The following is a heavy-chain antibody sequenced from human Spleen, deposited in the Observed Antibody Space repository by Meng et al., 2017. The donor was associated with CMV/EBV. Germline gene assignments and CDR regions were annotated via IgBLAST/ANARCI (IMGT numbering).Heavy chain of an antibody. CDR2: IFYTGST. CDR1: GGSISSSDFF. CDR3: ARVKGYCTTTTCFNPWFDP. V-gene: IGHV4-39*07. Sequence: GSLRLSCAVSGGSISSSDFFWGWIRQPPGKGPEWIGHIFYTGSTFYNPSLKSRVTISVDTSNNQFSLRLTSVTAADTAVYYCARVKGYCTTTTCFNPWFDPWGQGTLVTVSS. D-gene: IGHD2-2*01. J-gene: IGHJ5*02.